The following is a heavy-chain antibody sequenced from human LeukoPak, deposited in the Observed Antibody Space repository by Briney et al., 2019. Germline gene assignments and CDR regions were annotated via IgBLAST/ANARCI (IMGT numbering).Heavy chain of an antibody. Sequence: PGGSLRPSCAASGFIFDDYAMHWVRQAPGKGLEWVSGISWNSGSIGYADSVKGRFTISRDNAKNSLYLQMNSLRAEDTALYYCARSYGSGSYSFLYWGQGTLVTVSS. D-gene: IGHD3-10*01. J-gene: IGHJ4*02. CDR3: ARSYGSGSYSFLY. V-gene: IGHV3-9*01. CDR2: ISWNSGSI. CDR1: GFIFDDYA.